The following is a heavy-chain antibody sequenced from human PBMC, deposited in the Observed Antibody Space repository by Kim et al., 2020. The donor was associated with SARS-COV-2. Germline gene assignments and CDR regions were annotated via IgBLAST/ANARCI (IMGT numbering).Heavy chain of an antibody. D-gene: IGHD3-22*01. Sequence: SETLSLTCAVYGGSFSGYYWSWIRQPPGKGLEWIGEINHSGSTNYNPSLKSRVTISVDTSKNQFSLKLSSVTAADTAVYYCARGRYYDSSGYYFPQRVVLDYWGQGTLVTVSS. V-gene: IGHV4-34*01. CDR2: INHSGST. CDR3: ARGRYYDSSGYYFPQRVVLDY. J-gene: IGHJ4*02. CDR1: GGSFSGYY.